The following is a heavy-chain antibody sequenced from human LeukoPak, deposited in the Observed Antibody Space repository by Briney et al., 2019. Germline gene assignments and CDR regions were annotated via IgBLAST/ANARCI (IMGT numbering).Heavy chain of an antibody. J-gene: IGHJ4*02. CDR1: GFTFSSYS. Sequence: GSLRLSCAASGFTFSSYSMNWVRQAPGKGLEWVSSISSSSSYIYYADSVKGRFTISRDNAKNSLYLQMNSLRAEDTAVYYCARDRIAVVLFDYWGQGTLVTVSS. CDR3: ARDRIAVVLFDY. CDR2: ISSSSSYI. D-gene: IGHD6-19*01. V-gene: IGHV3-21*01.